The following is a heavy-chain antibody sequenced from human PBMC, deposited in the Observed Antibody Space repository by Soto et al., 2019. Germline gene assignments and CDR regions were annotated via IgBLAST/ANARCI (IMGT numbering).Heavy chain of an antibody. CDR3: ARISQGTYCRGGNCYSDY. Sequence: EVQLVESGGDLVQPGGSLRLSCAASGFTFSSYRMHWVRQDPEKGLVWVSRINGDGISTSYADSVKGRFTISRDNAKDTLYLHMNSLGAEDTAVYYCARISQGTYCRGGNCYSDYWGQGTLVTVSS. D-gene: IGHD2-15*01. J-gene: IGHJ4*02. CDR1: GFTFSSYR. V-gene: IGHV3-74*01. CDR2: INGDGIST.